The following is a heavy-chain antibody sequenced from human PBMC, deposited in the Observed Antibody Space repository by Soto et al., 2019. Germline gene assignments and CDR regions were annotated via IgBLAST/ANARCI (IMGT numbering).Heavy chain of an antibody. CDR3: ARAQHQPFDP. J-gene: IGHJ5*02. CDR2: ISSSSSYI. CDR1: VFTFSSYS. Sequence: GGSLRLSCASSVFTFSSYSMNCVRQSPGKGLEWVSSISSSSSYIYYADSVKGRFTISRDNAKNSLYLQMNSLRAEDTAVYYCARAQHQPFDPWGQGTLVNVSS. V-gene: IGHV3-21*01.